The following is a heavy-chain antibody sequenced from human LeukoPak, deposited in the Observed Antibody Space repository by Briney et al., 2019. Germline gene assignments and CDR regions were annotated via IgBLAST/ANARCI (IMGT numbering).Heavy chain of an antibody. Sequence: SQTLSLTCAISGDSLFSNGAAWNWIRQSPLRGLEWLGRTFCTSKCYNEYAVYVRSRVTINPDTSKNQFSLQLSSLTPEDSAIYYCARGHNSAFDIWGQGTLVTVSS. D-gene: IGHD1-1*01. CDR1: GDSLFSNGAA. CDR3: ARGHNSAFDI. V-gene: IGHV6-1*01. CDR2: TFCTSKCYN. J-gene: IGHJ3*02.